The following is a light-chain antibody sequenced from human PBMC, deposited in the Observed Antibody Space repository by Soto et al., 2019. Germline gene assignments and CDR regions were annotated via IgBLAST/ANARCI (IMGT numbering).Light chain of an antibody. J-gene: IGKJ4*01. CDR1: QSLLSTSNNKDF. CDR3: QQCYRAPLT. CDR2: WAS. V-gene: IGKV4-1*01. Sequence: DIVMTQSPDSLAVSLGERATINCKSSQSLLSTSNNKDFLVWYQHKPGQPPKLLISWASTRESGVPDRFSGSGSGTDFALTISSLQAGDVAVYYCQQCYRAPLTFGGGTKVEIK.